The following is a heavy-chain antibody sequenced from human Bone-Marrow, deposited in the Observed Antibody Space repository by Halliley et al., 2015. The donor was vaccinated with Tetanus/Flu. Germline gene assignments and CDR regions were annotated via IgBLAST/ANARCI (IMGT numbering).Heavy chain of an antibody. Sequence: LEWIGYFRYGGSPFPNPSLKSRVAISVDTSENQLSLGLSFVTAADMAVYYCARRRGGSGSSFDYWGQGTLVTVSS. V-gene: IGHV4-31*02. J-gene: IGHJ4*02. CDR2: FRYGGSP. D-gene: IGHD3-22*01. CDR3: ARRRGGSGSSFDY.